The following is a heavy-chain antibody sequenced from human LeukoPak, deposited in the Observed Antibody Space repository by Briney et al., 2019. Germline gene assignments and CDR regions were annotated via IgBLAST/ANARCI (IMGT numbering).Heavy chain of an antibody. D-gene: IGHD2-2*01. CDR1: GGSISSYY. V-gene: IGHV4-59*01. J-gene: IGHJ4*02. CDR2: IYYSGST. CDR3: AREKIAMRAFDS. Sequence: SETLSLTCTVSGGSISSYYWSWIRQPPGKGPEWIGYIYYSGSTNNNPSLKSRVTISVDTSKNQFSLRLNSVTAADTAIYYCAREKIAMRAFDSWGQGTLVTVSS.